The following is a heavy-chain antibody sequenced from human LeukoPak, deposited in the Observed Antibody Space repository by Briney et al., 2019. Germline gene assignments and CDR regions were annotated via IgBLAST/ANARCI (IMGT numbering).Heavy chain of an antibody. Sequence: PGGSLRLSCAASGFTFSSYSMNWVRQAPGKGLEWVSSISSSSSYIYYADSVKGRFTISRDNAKNSLYLQMNSLRAEDTAVYYCARGRAWGGYYDSSGYRHFDYWGQGTLVTVSS. V-gene: IGHV3-21*01. J-gene: IGHJ4*02. CDR2: ISSSSSYI. CDR1: GFTFSSYS. D-gene: IGHD3-22*01. CDR3: ARGRAWGGYYDSSGYRHFDY.